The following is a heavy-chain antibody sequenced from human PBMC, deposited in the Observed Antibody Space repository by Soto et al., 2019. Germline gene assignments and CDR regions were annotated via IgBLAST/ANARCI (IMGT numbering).Heavy chain of an antibody. CDR3: ARGGYQLLFAFDF. J-gene: IGHJ3*01. D-gene: IGHD2-2*01. Sequence: EVQLVESGGGLVQPGGSLRLSCAASGFTFSSYWMHWVRQAPGKGLVWVSRINSDGSSTTYADSVKGRFTISRDNAKNTLYLQMNSLRAEDTAVYYCARGGYQLLFAFDFWGQGTMVTVSS. V-gene: IGHV3-74*01. CDR2: INSDGSST. CDR1: GFTFSSYW.